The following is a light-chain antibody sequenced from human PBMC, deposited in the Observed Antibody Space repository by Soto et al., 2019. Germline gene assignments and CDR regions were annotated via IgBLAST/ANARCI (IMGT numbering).Light chain of an antibody. CDR2: DAF. CDR1: QNVKTR. CDR3: QQYDEWPLT. Sequence: ENVMTQSPATLSVSPGERATLSCRASQNVKTRLAWYQQKPGQAPRLLIYDAFTRATGIPARFSGSASGTEFTLTISSLQSEDFAVYYCQQYDEWPLTFGGGTQVEIK. V-gene: IGKV3-15*01. J-gene: IGKJ4*01.